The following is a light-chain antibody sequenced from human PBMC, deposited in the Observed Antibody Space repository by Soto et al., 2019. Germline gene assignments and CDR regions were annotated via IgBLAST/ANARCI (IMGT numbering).Light chain of an antibody. Sequence: EVVLTQSPGTLSLSSGERAALSCRASQSVSSSYLAWYQQKPGQAPRLLIYGSSSRAIGIPDRFSGSGSGTDFTLTISRLEPEDFAVYYCQYYGSPRTFGQGTKVDTK. CDR2: GSS. CDR3: QYYGSPRT. V-gene: IGKV3-20*01. J-gene: IGKJ1*01. CDR1: QSVSSSY.